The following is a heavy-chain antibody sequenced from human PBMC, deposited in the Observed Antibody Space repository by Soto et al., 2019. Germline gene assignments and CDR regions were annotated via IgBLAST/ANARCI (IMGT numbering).Heavy chain of an antibody. CDR1: GYPFTGYY. CDR2: INPNNGDT. J-gene: IGHJ6*02. CDR3: ARKSKPGYHYYYGLDV. V-gene: IGHV1-2*02. Sequence: QVQLVQSGAEVNKPGASVKVSCKASGYPFTGYYLHWVRQAPGQGLEWMGYINPNNGDTNFAQNFQGRVTLTRDTSISTAYMELSRLTYDDTAVYYCARKSKPGYHYYYGLDVWGQGNTVTVSS. D-gene: IGHD4-4*01.